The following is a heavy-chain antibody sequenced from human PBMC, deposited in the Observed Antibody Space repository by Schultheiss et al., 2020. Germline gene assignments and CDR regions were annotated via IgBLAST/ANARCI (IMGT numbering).Heavy chain of an antibody. V-gene: IGHV3-48*01. J-gene: IGHJ5*02. Sequence: GGSLRLSCAASGFTFSSYSMNWVRQAPGKGLEWVSYISSSSSTIYYADSVKGRFTISRDNAKNSLYLQMNSLRAEDTAVYYCARGLVGATKDNWFDPLGQGTLVTVSS. CDR1: GFTFSSYS. D-gene: IGHD1-26*01. CDR2: ISSSSSTI. CDR3: ARGLVGATKDNWFDP.